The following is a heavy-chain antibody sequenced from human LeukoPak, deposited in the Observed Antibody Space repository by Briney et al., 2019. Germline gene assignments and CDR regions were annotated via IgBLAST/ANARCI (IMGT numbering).Heavy chain of an antibody. CDR3: ARHRRGGYSYGPQSSDY. CDR1: GYSFTSYR. D-gene: IGHD5-18*01. J-gene: IGHJ4*02. CDR2: IYPGDSDT. Sequence: PGESLKISCKGSGYSFTSYRIGWVRQMPGKGLEWMGIIYPGDSDTRYSPSFQGQVTISADKSISAAYLQWSSLKASDTAMYYCARHRRGGYSYGPQSSDYWGQGTLVTVSS. V-gene: IGHV5-51*01.